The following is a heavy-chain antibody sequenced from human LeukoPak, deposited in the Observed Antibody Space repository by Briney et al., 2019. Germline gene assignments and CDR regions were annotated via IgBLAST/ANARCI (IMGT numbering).Heavy chain of an antibody. CDR1: GFTFSSYS. J-gene: IGHJ4*02. CDR3: ARDDYDYVWGSYSLGY. Sequence: PGGSLRLSCAASGFTFSSYSMNWARQAPGKGLEWVSSISSSSSYIYYADSVKGRFTISRDNAKNSLYLQMNSLRAEDTAVYYCARDDYDYVWGSYSLGYWGQGTLVTVSS. D-gene: IGHD3-16*01. V-gene: IGHV3-21*01. CDR2: ISSSSSYI.